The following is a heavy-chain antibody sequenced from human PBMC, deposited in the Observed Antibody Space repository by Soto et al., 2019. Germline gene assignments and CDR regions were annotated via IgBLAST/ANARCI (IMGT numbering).Heavy chain of an antibody. V-gene: IGHV3-73*01. Sequence: GGSLRLSCAASGFTFSGSAMHWVRQASGKGLEWVGRIRSKANSYATAYAASVKGRFTISRDDSKNTAYLQMNSLKTEDTAVYYCTSALVGGSYYRPLDYWGQGTLVTVSS. CDR2: IRSKANSYAT. D-gene: IGHD1-26*01. CDR3: TSALVGGSYYRPLDY. J-gene: IGHJ4*02. CDR1: GFTFSGSA.